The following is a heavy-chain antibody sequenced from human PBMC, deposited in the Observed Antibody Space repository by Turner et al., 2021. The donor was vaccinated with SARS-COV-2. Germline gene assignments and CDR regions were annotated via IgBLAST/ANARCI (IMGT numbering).Heavy chain of an antibody. CDR2: IYSGGST. CDR1: GFTVSSNY. D-gene: IGHD1-26*01. CDR3: ARETREARFDP. J-gene: IGHJ5*02. Sequence: EVQLVESGGGLIQPGGSLRLSCAASGFTVSSNYMNWFRQAPGKGLEWVSIIYSGGSTYYADSVKGRFTISRDNSKNTLFLQMNSLRAEDTAVYYCARETREARFDPWGQGTLVTVSS. V-gene: IGHV3-53*01.